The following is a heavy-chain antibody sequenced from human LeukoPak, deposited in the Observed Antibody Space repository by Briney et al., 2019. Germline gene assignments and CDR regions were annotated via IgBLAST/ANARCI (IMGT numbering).Heavy chain of an antibody. CDR1: GYTFTGYY. D-gene: IGHD3-3*01. J-gene: IGHJ6*03. CDR3: ARDGGADFWSGSHMDV. V-gene: IGHV1-2*02. Sequence: ASVKVSCKASGYTFTGYYMHWVRQAPGQGLEWIGWINPNSGGTNYAQKFQGRVTMTRDTSISTAYMELSRLRSDDTAVYYCARDGGADFWSGSHMDVWGKGTTVTVSS. CDR2: INPNSGGT.